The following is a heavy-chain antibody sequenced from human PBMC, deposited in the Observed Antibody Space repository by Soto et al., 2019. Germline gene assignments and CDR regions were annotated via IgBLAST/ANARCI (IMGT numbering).Heavy chain of an antibody. V-gene: IGHV2-5*02. J-gene: IGHJ3*01. D-gene: IGHD2-2*01. CDR3: AHAYGGTSWPNDAFDV. CDR1: GFSLSADGVG. Sequence: QISLKESGPTLVKPTQTLTLTCIFSGFSLSADGVGVGWIRQPPGKAREWLALIYWDDDTRYRPSLKSRLTITKDTSKNHVVLTMTNIDPVDTGTYYCAHAYGGTSWPNDAFDVWGQGTVVTVSS. CDR2: IYWDDDT.